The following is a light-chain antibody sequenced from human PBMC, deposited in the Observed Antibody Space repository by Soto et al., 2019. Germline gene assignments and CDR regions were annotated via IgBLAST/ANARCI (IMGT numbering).Light chain of an antibody. CDR2: DAS. Sequence: DIQMTQSPSTLSVSVGDRVTITCRASQSISSWLAWYQQKPGKAPKLLIYDASSLESGVPSRFSGSGSGTEFTLTISSLQPHDFATYYCQQYNSYSAFGPGTKVDIK. CDR1: QSISSW. CDR3: QQYNSYSA. V-gene: IGKV1-5*01. J-gene: IGKJ3*01.